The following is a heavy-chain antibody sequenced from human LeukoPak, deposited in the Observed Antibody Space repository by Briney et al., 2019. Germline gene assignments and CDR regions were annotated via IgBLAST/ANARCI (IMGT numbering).Heavy chain of an antibody. D-gene: IGHD1-1*01. J-gene: IGHJ4*02. CDR3: ARGDDFSGDY. CDR1: GFTFSNFW. Sequence: GGSLRLSCAASGFTFSNFWMSWVRQAPGRGLEWVANIHPEGNEKYHVESVEGRFTISRDNIKSSLFLQMHGLRVEDTAVYYCARGDDFSGDYWGQGTLVTVSS. CDR2: IHPEGNEK. V-gene: IGHV3-7*04.